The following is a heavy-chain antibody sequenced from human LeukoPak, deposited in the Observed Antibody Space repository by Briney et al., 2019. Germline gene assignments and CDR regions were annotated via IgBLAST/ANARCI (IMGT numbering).Heavy chain of an antibody. CDR2: INPNSGGT. Sequence: ASVKVSCKTSGYTFTSYGISWVRQAPGQGLEWMGWINPNSGGTNYAQKFQGRVTMTRDTSISTAYMELSRLRSDDTAVYYCASMGYCSSTSCYSWFDPWGQGTLVTVSS. CDR1: GYTFTSYG. J-gene: IGHJ5*02. V-gene: IGHV1-2*02. CDR3: ASMGYCSSTSCYSWFDP. D-gene: IGHD2-2*01.